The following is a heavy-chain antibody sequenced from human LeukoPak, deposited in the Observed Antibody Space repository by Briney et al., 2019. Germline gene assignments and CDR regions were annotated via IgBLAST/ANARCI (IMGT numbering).Heavy chain of an antibody. D-gene: IGHD4-23*01. J-gene: IGHJ4*03. V-gene: IGHV3-23*01. Sequence: GGSLRLSCAASGITFSSYAMSWVRQAPGKGLEWVSAISGSGGSSYYADSVKGRFTISRDNSKNTLYLQINSLRAVDTAVYYCANLWGYGGQAEDYWGQGTLVTVSS. CDR1: GITFSSYA. CDR3: ANLWGYGGQAEDY. CDR2: ISGSGGSS.